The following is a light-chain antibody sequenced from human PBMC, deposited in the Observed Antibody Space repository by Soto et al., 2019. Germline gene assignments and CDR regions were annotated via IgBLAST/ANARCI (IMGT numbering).Light chain of an antibody. CDR1: KNDIGVYDF. V-gene: IGLV2-8*01. J-gene: IGLJ7*01. Sequence: QSALTQPPSASGSPGQSVTISCTGTKNDIGVYDFVSWYQHHPGKAPRLIIYEVVQRPSGVPDRFSGSKSGNTASLTISGLQAEDEADYYCCLYLGGTSVFGGGTQLTVL. CDR3: CLYLGGTSV. CDR2: EVV.